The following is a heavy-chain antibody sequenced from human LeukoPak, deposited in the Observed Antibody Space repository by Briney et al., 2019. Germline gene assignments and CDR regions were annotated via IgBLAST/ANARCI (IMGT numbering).Heavy chain of an antibody. Sequence: ASVKVSCKASGYTFTKYYMHWVRQAPGQGLEWMGIINPSGSSTSYAQKFQGRVTMTRDTSTSTVYMELSSLRSEDTAVYYCARDGPTSTTWDYMDVWGKGTTVAVSS. CDR2: INPSGSST. D-gene: IGHD2/OR15-2a*01. CDR3: ARDGPTSTTWDYMDV. J-gene: IGHJ6*03. CDR1: GYTFTKYY. V-gene: IGHV1-46*01.